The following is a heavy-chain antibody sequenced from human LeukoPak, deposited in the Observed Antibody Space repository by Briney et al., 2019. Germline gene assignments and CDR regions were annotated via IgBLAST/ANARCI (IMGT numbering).Heavy chain of an antibody. D-gene: IGHD6-13*01. CDR2: LSPNSGDT. CDR3: ARATDISSWYLAY. CDR1: GYTFTGYY. V-gene: IGHV1-2*02. J-gene: IGHJ4*02. Sequence: ASVKVSCKASGYTFTGYYMHWVRQPPGQEFEWMGWLSPNSGDTKFAQKFQGRVTMTRDTSISTAYMELSNLGSDDTAVYYCARATDISSWYLAYWGQGTLVTVSS.